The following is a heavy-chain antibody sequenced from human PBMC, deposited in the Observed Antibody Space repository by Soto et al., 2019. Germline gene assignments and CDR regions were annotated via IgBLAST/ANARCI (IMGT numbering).Heavy chain of an antibody. CDR1: GGTFSSYA. CDR3: AREYNWNSIYYGMDV. Sequence: QVQLVQSGAEEKKPGSSVKVSCKASGGTFSSYAISWVRQAPGQGLEWVGGIIPIFGTPNYAQKFRGRVTINADESTSTAYTELSSLTSEDTAVYYCAREYNWNSIYYGMDVWGQGTTVAVSS. J-gene: IGHJ6*02. CDR2: IIPIFGTP. D-gene: IGHD1-7*01. V-gene: IGHV1-69*01.